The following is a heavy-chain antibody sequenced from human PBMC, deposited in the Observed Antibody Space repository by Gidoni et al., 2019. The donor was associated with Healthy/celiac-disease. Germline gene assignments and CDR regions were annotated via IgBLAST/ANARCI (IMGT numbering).Heavy chain of an antibody. Sequence: QVQLQESGPGLVKPSETLSLTCTVSGGSISSYYWSWIRQPPGKGLEWIGYIYYSGSTNYNPSLKSRVTISVDTSKNQFSLKLSSVTAADTAVYYCARGGWVGQDYWGQGTLVTVSS. CDR3: ARGGWVGQDY. D-gene: IGHD6-19*01. CDR1: GGSISSYY. CDR2: IYYSGST. V-gene: IGHV4-59*01. J-gene: IGHJ4*02.